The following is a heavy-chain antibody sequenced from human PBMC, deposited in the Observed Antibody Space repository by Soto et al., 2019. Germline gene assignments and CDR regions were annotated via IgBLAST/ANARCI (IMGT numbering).Heavy chain of an antibody. J-gene: IGHJ5*02. V-gene: IGHV4-59*01. CDR3: ARGVEEPNWFDP. Sequence: SETLSLTCTVSGGSISSYYWSWIRQPPGKGLEWIGYIYYRGSTNYNPSLKSRVTISVDTSKNQFSLKLSSVTAADTAVYYCARGVEEPNWFDPWGQGTLVTVSS. CDR2: IYYRGST. CDR1: GGSISSYY. D-gene: IGHD3-10*01.